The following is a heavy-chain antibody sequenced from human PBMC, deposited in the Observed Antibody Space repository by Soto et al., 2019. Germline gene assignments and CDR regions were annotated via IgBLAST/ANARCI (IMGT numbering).Heavy chain of an antibody. CDR2: INAGNGNT. J-gene: IGHJ5*02. Sequence: ASVKVSCKASGYTFTSYAMHWVRQAPGQRLEWTGWINAGNGNTKYSQKFQGRVTITRDTSASTAYMELSSLRSEDTAVYYCARGSSWYSWFDPWGQGTLVTVSS. CDR1: GYTFTSYA. D-gene: IGHD6-13*01. CDR3: ARGSSWYSWFDP. V-gene: IGHV1-3*01.